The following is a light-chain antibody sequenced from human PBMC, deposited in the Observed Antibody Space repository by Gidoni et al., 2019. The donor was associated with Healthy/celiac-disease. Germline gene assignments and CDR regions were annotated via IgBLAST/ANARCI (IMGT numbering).Light chain of an antibody. J-gene: IGKJ3*01. CDR2: AAS. Sequence: DIQMTQSPSSLSASVGDRVTITCRASQSISSYLNWYQQKPGKAPKLLIYAASSLQSGVPSRFSGSGSGTDFTLTISILQPEDFATYYCQQSYSTRITFGPGTKVDIK. CDR3: QQSYSTRIT. CDR1: QSISSY. V-gene: IGKV1-39*01.